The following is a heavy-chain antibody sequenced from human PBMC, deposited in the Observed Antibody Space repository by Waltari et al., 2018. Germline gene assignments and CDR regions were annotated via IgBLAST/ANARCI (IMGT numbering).Heavy chain of an antibody. CDR2: IRHPGNT. J-gene: IGHJ5*02. D-gene: IGHD3-3*01. CDR3: TRGGNYDFWSHSPFVDP. Sequence: QVQLQQWGAGLLKPSETLSLTCSVPGASFSPYYWGWGRHVPGKGLEWIGQIRHPGNTNYNPSLQSRVAISIDTSRNQFSLRVFSVTAADTGLYFCTRGGNYDFWSHSPFVDPWDQGTQVTVSS. V-gene: IGHV4-34*01. CDR1: GASFSPYY.